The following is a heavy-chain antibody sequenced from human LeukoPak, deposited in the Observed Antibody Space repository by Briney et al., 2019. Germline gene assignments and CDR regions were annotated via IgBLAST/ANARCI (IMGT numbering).Heavy chain of an antibody. CDR2: IYTSGST. D-gene: IGHD5-24*01. Sequence: PSQTLSLTCTVSGGSISSGSYYWSWIRQPAGKGLEWIGRIYTSGSTNYNPSLKSRVTISVDTSKNQFSLKLSSVTAADTAVYYCARARSEETYYFDYWGQGTLVTVSS. V-gene: IGHV4-61*02. J-gene: IGHJ4*02. CDR3: ARARSEETYYFDY. CDR1: GGSISSGSYY.